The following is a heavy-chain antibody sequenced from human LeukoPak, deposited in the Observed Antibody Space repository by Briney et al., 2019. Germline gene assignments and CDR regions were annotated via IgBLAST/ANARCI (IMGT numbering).Heavy chain of an antibody. Sequence: GGSLRLSCAASGFMLSSTWMHWVRQAPGKGLVWVSRINSDATSTSYADSVRGRFTISKDDAKNTMYLQMNSLRAEDTAMYYCVRGSPGYSSSWHAYWGQGTLVTVSS. V-gene: IGHV3-74*01. CDR2: INSDATST. J-gene: IGHJ4*02. CDR3: VRGSPGYSSSWHAY. CDR1: GFMLSSTW. D-gene: IGHD6-13*01.